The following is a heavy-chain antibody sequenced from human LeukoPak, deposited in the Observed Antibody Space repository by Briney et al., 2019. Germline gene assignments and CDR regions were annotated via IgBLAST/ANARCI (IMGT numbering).Heavy chain of an antibody. CDR3: ARRDEFDM. J-gene: IGHJ3*02. CDR2: INQDESDK. V-gene: IGHV3-7*01. Sequence: GGSLRLSCAASGFDFSTYAINWVRQAPGKGLEWVGWINQDESDKQYVDSVKGRFTISRDNAKNSLYLQMNSLRVEDTAVYYCARRDEFDMWGIGTLVTVSS. CDR1: GFDFSTYA.